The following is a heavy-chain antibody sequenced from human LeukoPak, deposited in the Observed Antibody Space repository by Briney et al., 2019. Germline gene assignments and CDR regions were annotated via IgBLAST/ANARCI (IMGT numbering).Heavy chain of an antibody. CDR2: IYYSGST. CDR1: GGSISSGSYY. D-gene: IGHD3-10*01. J-gene: IGHJ4*02. CDR3: ALLRGVPGGGYDY. V-gene: IGHV4-30-4*08. Sequence: PSETLSLTCTVSGGSISSGSYYWSWIRQPAGKGLEWIGYIYYSGSTCYNPSLKSRVTISVDTSKNQFSLKLSSVTAADTAVYYCALLRGVPGGGYDYWGQGTLVTVSS.